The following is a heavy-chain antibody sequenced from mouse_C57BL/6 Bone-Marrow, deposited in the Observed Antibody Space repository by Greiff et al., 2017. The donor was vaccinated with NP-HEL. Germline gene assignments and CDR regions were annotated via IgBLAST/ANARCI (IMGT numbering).Heavy chain of an antibody. CDR3: ARQGELGLFAY. V-gene: IGHV5-6*01. Sequence: EVQVVESGGDLVKPGGSLKLSCAASGFTFSSYGMSWVRQTPDKRLEWVATISSGGSYTYYPDRVKGRFTISRDNAKNTLYLQMSSLKSEDTAMYYCARQGELGLFAYWGQGTLVTVSA. J-gene: IGHJ3*01. D-gene: IGHD4-1*01. CDR1: GFTFSSYG. CDR2: ISSGGSYT.